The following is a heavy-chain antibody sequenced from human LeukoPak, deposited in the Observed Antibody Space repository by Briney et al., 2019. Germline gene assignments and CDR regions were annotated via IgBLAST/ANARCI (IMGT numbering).Heavy chain of an antibody. Sequence: SETLSLTCTVSGGSISSSSYYWGWIRQPPGKGLEWIGSIYYSGSTYYNPSLKSRVTISVDTSKNQFSLKLSSVTAADTAVYYCARHVVIKSGWFDPWSQGTLVTVSS. CDR3: ARHVVIKSGWFDP. D-gene: IGHD3-22*01. V-gene: IGHV4-39*01. CDR2: IYYSGST. CDR1: GGSISSSSYY. J-gene: IGHJ5*02.